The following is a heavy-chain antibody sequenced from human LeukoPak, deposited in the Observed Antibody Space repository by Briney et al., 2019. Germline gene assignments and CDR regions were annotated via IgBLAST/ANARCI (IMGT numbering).Heavy chain of an antibody. Sequence: SEALPLTCTVSGDSVSSYYWSWIRQPPGKRLEWIGCIYYSESATYNPSLKSRVTISLDTSKNQFFLKLSSVTAADTAVYYCARKRSFDLWGQGTLVTVSS. CDR1: GDSVSSYY. CDR3: ARKRSFDL. D-gene: IGHD3-9*01. CDR2: IYYSESA. J-gene: IGHJ4*02. V-gene: IGHV4-59*02.